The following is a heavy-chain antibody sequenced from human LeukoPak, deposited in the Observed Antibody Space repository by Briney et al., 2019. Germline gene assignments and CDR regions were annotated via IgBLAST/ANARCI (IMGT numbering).Heavy chain of an antibody. V-gene: IGHV3-23*01. CDR1: GFTFSNYA. CDR3: AKDLGEKGVQATIVN. J-gene: IGHJ4*02. D-gene: IGHD3-16*01. CDR2: IRDSGDGT. Sequence: GGSLRLSCAASGFTFSNYAMIWVRQAPWKGLEWVSVIRDSGDGTYYADSVKGRFTISRDNSKNTLFLQMNSLRAEDTAVYYCAKDLGEKGVQATIVNWGQGTLVTVSS.